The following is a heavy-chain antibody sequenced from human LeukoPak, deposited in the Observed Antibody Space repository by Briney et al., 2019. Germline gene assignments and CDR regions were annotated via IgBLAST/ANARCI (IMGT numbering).Heavy chain of an antibody. CDR3: ARGVWLYYFDY. D-gene: IGHD3-16*01. CDR2: ISGSGDNT. J-gene: IGHJ4*02. Sequence: GSLRLSCAASGFIFSSYAMTWVRQAPGKGLEWVSVISGSGDNTYYADSVKGRFTISRDISKNTLYLQMNSLRAEDTAVYYCARGVWLYYFDYWGQGTLVTVSS. CDR1: GFIFSSYA. V-gene: IGHV3-23*01.